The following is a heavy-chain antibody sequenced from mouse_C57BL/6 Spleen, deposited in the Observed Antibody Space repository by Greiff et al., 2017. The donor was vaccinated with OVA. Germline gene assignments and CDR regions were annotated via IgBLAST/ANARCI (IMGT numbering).Heavy chain of an antibody. V-gene: IGHV1-42*01. Sequence: VQLQQSGPELVKPGASVKISCKASGYSFTGYYMNWVKQSPEKSLEWIGEINPSTGGTTYNQKVKAKATLTVDKSSSTAYMQLKSLTSEDSAVYYCARWGAGFAYWGQGTLGTVSA. CDR1: GYSFTGYY. CDR2: INPSTGGT. J-gene: IGHJ3*01. CDR3: ARWGAGFAY.